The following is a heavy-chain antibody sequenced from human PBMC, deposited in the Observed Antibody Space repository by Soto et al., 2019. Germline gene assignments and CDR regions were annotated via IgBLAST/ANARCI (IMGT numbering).Heavy chain of an antibody. CDR1: GYTFSNYA. V-gene: IGHV1-18*01. CDR2: ISAYNGQT. D-gene: IGHD3-22*01. CDR3: ARDLAWSCDSSCYTNEGDYSLDV. Sequence: QVQLVQSGAEVKNPGASVKVSCKASGYTFSNYAFTWLRQAPGQGLQWVGWISAYNGQTRYAQNLRDRVTMTTDTFTTTVYMDLRSLTSYDTAVYYCARDLAWSCDSSCYTNEGDYSLDVWGQGTSVTVSS. J-gene: IGHJ6*02.